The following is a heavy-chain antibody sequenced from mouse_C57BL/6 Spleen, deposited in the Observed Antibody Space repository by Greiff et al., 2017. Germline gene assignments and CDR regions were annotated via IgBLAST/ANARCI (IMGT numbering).Heavy chain of an antibody. D-gene: IGHD2-12*01. J-gene: IGHJ1*03. Sequence: QVQLQQSGAELVRPGASVTLSCKASGYTFTDYEMHWVKQTPVHGLEWIGAIDPETGGTAYNQKFKGKAILTADKSSSPAYMELRSLTSEDSAVYYCTRSGTYDLYFDVWGTGTTVTVSS. V-gene: IGHV1-15*01. CDR3: TRSGTYDLYFDV. CDR1: GYTFTDYE. CDR2: IDPETGGT.